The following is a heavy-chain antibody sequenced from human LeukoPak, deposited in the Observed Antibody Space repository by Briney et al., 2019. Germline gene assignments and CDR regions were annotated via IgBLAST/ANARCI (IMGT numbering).Heavy chain of an antibody. CDR1: GGSISSSSYY. CDR2: IYYSGST. Sequence: PSETLSLTCTASGGSISSSSYYWGWIRQPPGKGLEWIGSIYYSGSTYYNPSLKSRVTISVDTSKNQFSLKLSSVTAADTAVYYCATGSPTPANWFDPWGQGTLVTVSS. J-gene: IGHJ5*02. V-gene: IGHV4-39*01. D-gene: IGHD3-10*01. CDR3: ATGSPTPANWFDP.